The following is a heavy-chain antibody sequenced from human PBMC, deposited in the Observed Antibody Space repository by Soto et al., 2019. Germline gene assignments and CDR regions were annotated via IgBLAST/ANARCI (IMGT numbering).Heavy chain of an antibody. CDR2: ISSSSSYI. CDR3: ARAAGVATMRGRFGP. V-gene: IGHV3-21*01. CDR1: GFTFSSYS. D-gene: IGHD5-12*01. J-gene: IGHJ5*02. Sequence: GGSLRLSCAASGFTFSSYSMNWVRQAPGKGLEWVSSISSSSSYIYYADSVKGRFTISRDNAKNSLYLQMNSLRAEDTAVYYCARAAGVATMRGRFGPWGQGTLVTVSS.